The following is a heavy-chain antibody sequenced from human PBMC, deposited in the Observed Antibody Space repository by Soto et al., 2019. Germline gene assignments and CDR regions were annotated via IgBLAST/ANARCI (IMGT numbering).Heavy chain of an antibody. CDR2: INAGNGNT. D-gene: IGHD6-19*01. J-gene: IGHJ4*02. V-gene: IGHV1-3*01. CDR3: ARAVAVPADFDY. CDR1: RYTFTSYA. Sequence: ASVKVSCKASRYTFTSYAMPWVRQAPGQRLEWMGWINAGNGNTKYSQKFQGRFTITRDTSASTAYMELSSLRSEDTAVYYCARAVAVPADFDYWGQGTLVTVSS.